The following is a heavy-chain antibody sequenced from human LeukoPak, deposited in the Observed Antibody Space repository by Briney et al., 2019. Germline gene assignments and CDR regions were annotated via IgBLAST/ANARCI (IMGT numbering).Heavy chain of an antibody. D-gene: IGHD3-10*01. CDR3: ARETLLWFGELFAPLDAFDI. Sequence: ASVKVSCKASGYTFTGYYMHWVRQAPGQGLECMGRINPNSGGTNYAQKFQGRVTMTRDTSISTAYMELSRLRSDDTAVYYCARETLLWFGELFAPLDAFDIWGQGTMVTVSS. J-gene: IGHJ3*02. CDR2: INPNSGGT. CDR1: GYTFTGYY. V-gene: IGHV1-2*06.